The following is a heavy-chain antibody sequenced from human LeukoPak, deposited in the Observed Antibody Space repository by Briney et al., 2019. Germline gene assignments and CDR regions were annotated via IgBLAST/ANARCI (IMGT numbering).Heavy chain of an antibody. CDR3: ARTVGIYYFDY. Sequence: ASVKVSCKASGYTLTGYYMHWVRQAPGPGLEWMGWINPNSGGTNYAQKFQCRVTMTRDTSISTAYMELSRLRSDVTAVYYCARTVGIYYFDYWGQGTLVTVSS. CDR2: INPNSGGT. D-gene: IGHD4-23*01. V-gene: IGHV1-2*02. J-gene: IGHJ4*02. CDR1: GYTLTGYY.